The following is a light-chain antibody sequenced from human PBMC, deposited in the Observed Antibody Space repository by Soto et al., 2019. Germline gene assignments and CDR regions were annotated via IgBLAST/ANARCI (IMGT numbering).Light chain of an antibody. J-gene: IGKJ2*01. CDR1: QSVSATS. CDR2: GPS. V-gene: IGKV3-20*01. Sequence: EMVLTQAPGTLSLSPGERATLSCRASQSVSATSLAWSQQKPGQAPRLLIYGPSNRATGIPDRFTGSGSGTDFTLTISRLEPEDCAVYFCQQYVSSPMYTFGQGTKLEIK. CDR3: QQYVSSPMYT.